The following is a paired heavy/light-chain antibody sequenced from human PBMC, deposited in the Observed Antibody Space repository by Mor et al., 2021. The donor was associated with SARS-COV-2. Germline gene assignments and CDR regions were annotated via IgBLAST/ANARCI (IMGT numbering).Light chain of an antibody. J-gene: IGLJ2*01. Sequence: QSVLTQPPSVSGAPGQRVTISCAGSNSNIGAGYDVHWYQQVPGLAPKLLIYGNSNRPSGVPGRFSGSKSGTSASLAITGLQTEDEADYYCQSYDSSLNALFGGGTKVTVL. CDR3: QSYDSSLNAL. V-gene: IGLV1-40*01. CDR2: GNS. CDR1: NSNIGAGYD.
Heavy chain of an antibody. Sequence: QVQLVQSGGGVVQPGRSLRLSCAASGFTFNNFGMHWVRQAPGRGLEWVSLISDDGSKIYEADSVKGRFTISRDNSKNTLYLQMNSVRGEDTAVYYCAKDAYMWKPRRFYYGMDVWGQGTTVTVSS. CDR1: GFTFNNFG. J-gene: IGHJ6*02. CDR2: ISDDGSKI. CDR3: AKDAYMWKPRRFYYGMDV. V-gene: IGHV3-30*18. D-gene: IGHD1-1*01.